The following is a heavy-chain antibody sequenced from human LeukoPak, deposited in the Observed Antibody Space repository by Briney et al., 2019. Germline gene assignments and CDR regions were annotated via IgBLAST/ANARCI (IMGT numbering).Heavy chain of an antibody. CDR3: ATDRGWLQFDY. CDR2: IKEDGSEI. Sequence: PGGSLRLSCAASGFTLSSYWMNWVRQAPGKGLEWVANIKEDGSEINYIDSVKGRFTISRDNAKNLLYLQMNSLRAEDTAVYYCATDRGWLQFDYWGQGTLVTVSS. V-gene: IGHV3-7*01. D-gene: IGHD5-24*01. J-gene: IGHJ4*02. CDR1: GFTLSSYW.